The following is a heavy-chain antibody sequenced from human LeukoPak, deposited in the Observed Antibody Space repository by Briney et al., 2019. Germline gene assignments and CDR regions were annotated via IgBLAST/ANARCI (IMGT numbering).Heavy chain of an antibody. J-gene: IGHJ4*02. D-gene: IGHD4-17*01. CDR3: AKSYGDYWGYFDS. CDR1: GFTFSSCA. V-gene: IGHV3-23*01. CDR2: ISDGGGTT. Sequence: GVSLRLSCAASGFTFSSCAMSWVPQAPGKGREWVSGISDGGGTTNYADAVKGRFTISRDKSKNTLFLQMNSLRAEDTAVYYCAKSYGDYWGYFDSWGQGTLVTVSS.